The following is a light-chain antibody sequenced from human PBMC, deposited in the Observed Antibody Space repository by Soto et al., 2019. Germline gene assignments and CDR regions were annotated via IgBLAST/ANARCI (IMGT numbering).Light chain of an antibody. V-gene: IGKV3-20*01. CDR1: QSIRSSF. CDR3: QQYNYLIT. CDR2: GAT. J-gene: IGKJ5*01. Sequence: EIVLTQSPGTLSLSPGQRATLSCRARQSIRSSFLAWYQHKPGQAPRLLIYGATSRATGIPDRFSGSGSGTDFTLTISRLEPEESAVYFCQQYNYLITFGQGTRLEIK.